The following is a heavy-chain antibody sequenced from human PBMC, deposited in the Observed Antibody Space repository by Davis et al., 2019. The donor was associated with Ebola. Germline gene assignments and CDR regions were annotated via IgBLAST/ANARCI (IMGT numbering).Heavy chain of an antibody. V-gene: IGHV1-8*01. CDR1: GYTFTSYD. Sequence: ASVKVSCKASGYTFTSYDINWVRQATGQGLEWMGWMNPNSGNTGYAQKFQGRVTMTRNTSISTVYMELSSLRSEDTAVYYCAREGAAAGTSLYYYGMDVWGKGTTVTVSS. J-gene: IGHJ6*04. CDR2: MNPNSGNT. CDR3: AREGAAAGTSLYYYGMDV. D-gene: IGHD6-13*01.